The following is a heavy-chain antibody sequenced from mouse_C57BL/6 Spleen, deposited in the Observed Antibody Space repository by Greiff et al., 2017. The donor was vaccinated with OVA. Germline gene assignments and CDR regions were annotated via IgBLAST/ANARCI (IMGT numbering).Heavy chain of an antibody. J-gene: IGHJ1*03. D-gene: IGHD2-5*01. CDR3: ARRGSNYGYFDV. CDR2: ISYDGSN. Sequence: EVQLQESGPGLVKPSQSLSLTCSVTGYSITSGYYWNWIRQFPGNKLEWMGYISYDGSNNYNPSLKNRISITRDTSKNQFFLKLNSVTTEDTATYYCARRGSNYGYFDVWGTGTTVTVSS. CDR1: GYSITSGYY. V-gene: IGHV3-6*01.